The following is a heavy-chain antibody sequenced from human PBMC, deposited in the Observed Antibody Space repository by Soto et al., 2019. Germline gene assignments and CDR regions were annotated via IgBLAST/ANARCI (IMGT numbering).Heavy chain of an antibody. V-gene: IGHV4-4*02. CDR3: ARAAATDYYYYGMDV. D-gene: IGHD1-1*01. Sequence: SSETLSLTCAVSGGSISSSNWWSWVRQPPGKGLEWSGEIYHSGSTNYNPSLKSRVTISVDKSKNQFSLKLSSVTAADTAVYYCARAAATDYYYYGMDVWGQGTTVTVSS. J-gene: IGHJ6*02. CDR2: IYHSGST. CDR1: GGSISSSNW.